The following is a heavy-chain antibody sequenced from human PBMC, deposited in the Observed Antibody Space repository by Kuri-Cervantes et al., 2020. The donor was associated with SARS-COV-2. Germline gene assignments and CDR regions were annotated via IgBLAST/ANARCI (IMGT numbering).Heavy chain of an antibody. Sequence: GESLKISCVGSGFTFGDYAMSWVRQFPGKGLEWVSAISGSGPNTYYADSVKGRFIISRDNSKNTLYLQMDSLRADDTAVYFCARDKSYGFWREPFDYWGQGTPVTVSS. CDR1: GFTFGDYA. CDR2: ISGSGPNT. J-gene: IGHJ4*02. D-gene: IGHD3/OR15-3a*01. CDR3: ARDKSYGFWREPFDY. V-gene: IGHV3-23*01.